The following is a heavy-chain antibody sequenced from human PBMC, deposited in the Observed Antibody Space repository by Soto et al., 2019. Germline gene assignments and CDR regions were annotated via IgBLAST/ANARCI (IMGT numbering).Heavy chain of an antibody. CDR3: ASGGGIAATSREGGYYYYGMDV. V-gene: IGHV4-30-2*01. D-gene: IGHD6-13*01. Sequence: SETLSLTCAVSGGSISSGGYSWSWIRQPPGKGLEWIGYIYHSGSTYYNPSLKSRVTISVDRSKNQFSLKLSSVTAADTAVYYCASGGGIAATSREGGYYYYGMDVWGQGTTVPVSS. CDR2: IYHSGST. CDR1: GGSISSGGYS. J-gene: IGHJ6*02.